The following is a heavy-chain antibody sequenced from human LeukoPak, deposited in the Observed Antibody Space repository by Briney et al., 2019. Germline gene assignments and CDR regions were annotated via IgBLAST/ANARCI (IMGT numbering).Heavy chain of an antibody. J-gene: IGHJ4*02. D-gene: IGHD3-3*01. Sequence: GGSLRLSCAASGFTFSSYGMHWVRQAPGKGLEWVAFIRYDGSNKYYADSVKGRFTISRDNSKNTLYLQMNSLRAEDTAVYYCAKNHDFWSGPTANFDYWGQGTLVTVSS. CDR1: GFTFSSYG. CDR2: IRYDGSNK. V-gene: IGHV3-30*02. CDR3: AKNHDFWSGPTANFDY.